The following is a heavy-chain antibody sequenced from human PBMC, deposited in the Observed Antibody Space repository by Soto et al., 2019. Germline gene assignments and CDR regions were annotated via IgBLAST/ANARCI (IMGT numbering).Heavy chain of an antibody. CDR2: INPGNGNT. J-gene: IGHJ4*02. CDR3: ARSAISPYGGLIGPFDY. V-gene: IGHV1-3*05. CDR1: GCTFTAYA. Sequence: QVRLVQSGGEEKKPGASVKVSCEASGCTFTAYAIHWLRQAPGQRLEWMAWINPGNGNTKYSQKFLGRVSITRDTSASTAYLELGSLRSEDTAVYYCARSAISPYGGLIGPFDYWGQGNLVTVSS. D-gene: IGHD3-16*02.